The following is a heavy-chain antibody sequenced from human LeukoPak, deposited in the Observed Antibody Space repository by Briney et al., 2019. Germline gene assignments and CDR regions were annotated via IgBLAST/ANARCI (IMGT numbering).Heavy chain of an antibody. J-gene: IGHJ4*02. D-gene: IGHD3-22*01. V-gene: IGHV4-39*01. CDR3: ARQYYYNRAIYSKLVY. Sequence: PSETLSLTCTVSGGSISSSYYWGRIRQPPGEGLEWIGSMYYSGSTYYNPSLKSRVTISVDTSKNQFSLKLSSVTAADTAVYYCARQYYYNRAIYSKLVYWGQGTLVTVSS. CDR2: MYYSGST. CDR1: GGSISSSYY.